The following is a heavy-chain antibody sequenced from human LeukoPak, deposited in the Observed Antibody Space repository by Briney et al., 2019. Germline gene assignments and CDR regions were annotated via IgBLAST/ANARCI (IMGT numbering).Heavy chain of an antibody. CDR3: ARALYDFGPYYMDV. CDR2: IYDSGST. Sequence: SETLSLTCTVSGGSISSYYWSWIRQPPGKGLEWIGYIYDSGSTNYNPSLKSRVTISVDTSKNQVSLKLSSVTAADTAVYYCARALYDFGPYYMDVWGKGTTVTVSS. CDR1: GGSISSYY. J-gene: IGHJ6*03. D-gene: IGHD3-3*01. V-gene: IGHV4-59*08.